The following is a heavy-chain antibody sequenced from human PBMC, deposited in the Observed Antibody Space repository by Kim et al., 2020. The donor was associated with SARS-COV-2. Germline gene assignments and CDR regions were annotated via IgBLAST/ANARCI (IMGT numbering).Heavy chain of an antibody. J-gene: IGHJ6*02. CDR3: ARDPRFYYYGSGSSSYYYYYYGMDV. Sequence: SQTLSLTCAISGDSVSSNSAAWNWIRQSPSRGLEWLGRTYYRSKWYNDYAVSVKSRITINPDTSKNQFSLQLNSVTPEDTAVYYCARDPRFYYYGSGSSSYYYYYYGMDVCGQGTTVTVSS. V-gene: IGHV6-1*01. CDR1: GDSVSSNSAA. D-gene: IGHD3-10*01. CDR2: TYYRSKWYN.